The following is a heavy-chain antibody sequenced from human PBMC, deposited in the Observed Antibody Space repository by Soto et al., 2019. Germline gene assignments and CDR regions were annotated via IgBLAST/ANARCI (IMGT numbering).Heavy chain of an antibody. J-gene: IGHJ6*04. Sequence: GGSLRLSCAASGFTFSSYAMSWVRQAPGKGLEWVSAISGSGGSTYYADSVKGRFTISRDNSKNTLYLQMNSLRAEDTAVYYCAKDFNGHYYGSGPLIRDVWGKGTTVTVSS. CDR1: GFTFSSYA. D-gene: IGHD3-10*01. CDR3: AKDFNGHYYGSGPLIRDV. CDR2: ISGSGGST. V-gene: IGHV3-23*01.